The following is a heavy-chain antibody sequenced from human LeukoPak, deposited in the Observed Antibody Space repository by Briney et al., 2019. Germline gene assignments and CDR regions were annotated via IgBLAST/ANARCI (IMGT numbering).Heavy chain of an antibody. Sequence: GGSLRLSCAASGFTVITNDMTWVRQAPGKGLEWVSVLYSDGNTKYADSVQGRFTISRDNSKNTLYLEMNSLSPDDMAVYYCARGVEPLAANTLAYWGQGTLVTVSS. CDR2: LYSDGNT. V-gene: IGHV3-53*01. J-gene: IGHJ4*02. D-gene: IGHD1-14*01. CDR1: GFTVITND. CDR3: ARGVEPLAANTLAY.